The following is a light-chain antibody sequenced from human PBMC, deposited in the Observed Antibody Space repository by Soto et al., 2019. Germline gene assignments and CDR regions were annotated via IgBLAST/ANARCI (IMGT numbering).Light chain of an antibody. J-gene: IGLJ1*01. CDR2: SNN. Sequence: QSVLTQPPSASGTPGQRVTISCSGSTSNIGSNTVTWYQQLPGTAPKLLIYSNNQRPSGVPDRFSGSKSGTSASLAISGLQSEDEADYYCAAWDDSMSGYVFGTGTKVTVL. V-gene: IGLV1-44*01. CDR1: TSNIGSNT. CDR3: AAWDDSMSGYV.